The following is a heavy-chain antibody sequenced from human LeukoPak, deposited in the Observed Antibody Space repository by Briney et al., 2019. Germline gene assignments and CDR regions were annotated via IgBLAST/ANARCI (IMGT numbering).Heavy chain of an antibody. CDR2: IYYSGST. V-gene: IGHV4-39*01. D-gene: IGHD4-17*01. J-gene: IGHJ4*02. CDR1: GGSISSSSYY. Sequence: SETLSLTCTVSGGSISSSSYYWGWIRQPPGKGLEWIGSIYYSGSTYYNPSLKSRVTISVDTSKNQFSLKLSSVTAADTAVYYCARATTVTINYWGQGTLVTVSS. CDR3: ARATTVTINY.